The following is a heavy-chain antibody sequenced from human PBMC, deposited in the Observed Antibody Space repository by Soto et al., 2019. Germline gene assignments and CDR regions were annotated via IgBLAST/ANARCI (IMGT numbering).Heavy chain of an antibody. V-gene: IGHV1-69*14. CDR1: GATFSSYA. Sequence: QVQLVQSGAEVRQPASSVKVSCKTSGATFSSYAITWVRQAPGQGLEWMGGIVPTVDTSTYAQKFQGRVTITADKFTNTVYMELSSLRSDDTAVYYCVTVVALPGYPDNWGQGTLVTVSS. CDR2: IVPTVDTS. J-gene: IGHJ4*02. D-gene: IGHD5-12*01. CDR3: VTVVALPGYPDN.